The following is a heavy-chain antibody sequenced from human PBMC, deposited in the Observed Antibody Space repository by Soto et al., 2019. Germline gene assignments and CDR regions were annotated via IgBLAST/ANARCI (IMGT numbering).Heavy chain of an antibody. CDR3: ARGVSNSGAYYTGPSAYDL. J-gene: IGHJ3*01. Sequence: QVQLVQSGAVVKKPGSSVEVSCKASGGTFNGYGISWVRQAPGQGLEWMGGTVPVFDTSKYAPRFQGRVTITADKSTSTAYMELSSVPSEDTAIYFCARGVSNSGAYYTGPSAYDLWGQGTLVIVSS. CDR1: GGTFNGYG. CDR2: TVPVFDTS. V-gene: IGHV1-69*06. D-gene: IGHD3-10*01.